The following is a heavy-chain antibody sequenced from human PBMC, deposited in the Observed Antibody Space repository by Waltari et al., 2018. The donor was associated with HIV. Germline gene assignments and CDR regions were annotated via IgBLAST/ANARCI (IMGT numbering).Heavy chain of an antibody. V-gene: IGHV4-34*02. CDR3: ARLFYKTAGMCCDY. Sequence: QVKLQQWGAGLLKPSETLSLTCVVYGGSFSGYYWSWIRQPPGQGLEWIGEINHSGSTNYNQSLQSRVTLSIDTSRNQFSLRMTSMTAADTAIYYCARLFYKTAGMCCDYWGQGALVAVSS. J-gene: IGHJ4*02. D-gene: IGHD2-21*01. CDR2: INHSGST. CDR1: GGSFSGYY.